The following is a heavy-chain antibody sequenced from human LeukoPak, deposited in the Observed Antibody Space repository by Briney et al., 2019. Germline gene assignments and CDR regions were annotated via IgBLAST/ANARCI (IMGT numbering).Heavy chain of an antibody. Sequence: PGGSLRLSCAASGFTFSSYSMNWVRQAPGKGLEWVSYISSSSSTIYYADSVKGRFTISRDNAKNTLYLQMNSLRADDTAVYYCARIQVPAAIKGPFDYWGQGTLVTVSS. V-gene: IGHV3-48*04. CDR3: ARIQVPAAIKGPFDY. J-gene: IGHJ4*02. CDR2: ISSSSSTI. CDR1: GFTFSSYS. D-gene: IGHD2-2*02.